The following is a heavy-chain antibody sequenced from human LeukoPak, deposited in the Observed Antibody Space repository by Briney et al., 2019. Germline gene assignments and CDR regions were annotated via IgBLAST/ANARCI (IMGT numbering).Heavy chain of an antibody. V-gene: IGHV3-23*01. CDR2: ISGSGDYT. CDR1: GFTLGTSA. D-gene: IGHD6-13*01. J-gene: IGHJ4*02. CDR3: AKCMATASRTASGY. Sequence: GGSLRLSCAASGFTLGTSAMSWVRQTPGQGLEWVSAISGSGDYTYYADSVKGRFTISRDSSKNTLYLQMNSLGAEDTAVYYCAKCMATASRTASGYWGQGTLVTVSS.